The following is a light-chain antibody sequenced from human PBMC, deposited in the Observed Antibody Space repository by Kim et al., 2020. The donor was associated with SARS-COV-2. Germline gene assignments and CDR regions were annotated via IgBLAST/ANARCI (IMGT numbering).Light chain of an antibody. CDR1: QDIGNS. J-gene: IGKJ4*01. CDR3: QQLTTYSLI. V-gene: IGKV1-9*01. CDR2: SAS. Sequence: IQLTQSPSSLSASVGDRVTITCRASQDIGNSLAWYQQKPGNAPKLLISSASTLQSGVPSGFSGSGSGTDFTLTISSLQAEDLATYYCQQLTTYSLIFGGGTKVDIK.